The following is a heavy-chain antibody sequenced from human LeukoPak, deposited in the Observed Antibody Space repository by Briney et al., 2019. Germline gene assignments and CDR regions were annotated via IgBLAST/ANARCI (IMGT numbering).Heavy chain of an antibody. CDR3: ARVRVITYWYFDL. D-gene: IGHD3-22*01. CDR1: GFTFSSYA. CDR2: ISSSSSTI. V-gene: IGHV3-48*04. Sequence: GRSLRLSCAASGFTFSSYAMHWVRQAPGKRLEWVSYISSSSSTIYYADSVKGRFTISRDNAKNSLYLQMNSLRAEDTAVYYCARVRVITYWYFDLWGRGTLVTVSS. J-gene: IGHJ2*01.